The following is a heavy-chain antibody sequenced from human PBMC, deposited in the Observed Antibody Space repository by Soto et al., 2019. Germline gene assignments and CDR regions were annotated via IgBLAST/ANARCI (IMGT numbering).Heavy chain of an antibody. CDR3: ARDAGDSSSSGYFDY. CDR1: GFTFSSYG. V-gene: IGHV3-33*01. D-gene: IGHD6-6*01. J-gene: IGHJ4*02. CDR2: IWYDGSNK. Sequence: QVQLVESGGGVVQPGRSLRLSCAASGFTFSSYGMHWVRQAPGKGLEWVAVIWYDGSNKYYADSVKGRFTISRDNSKNTLYLQMNILRAAETAVYYCARDAGDSSSSGYFDYWGQGTLVTVSS.